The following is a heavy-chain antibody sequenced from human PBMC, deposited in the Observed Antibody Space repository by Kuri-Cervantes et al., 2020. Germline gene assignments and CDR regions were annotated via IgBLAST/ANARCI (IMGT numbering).Heavy chain of an antibody. Sequence: GESLKISCAVSGLTFTDAWMTWVRQAPGTGLEWVSYISTDSTTTHYAESVKGRFTISRDNAKNSLYLQMNSLRAEDTAVYYCARAGIQLWEADFDYWGQGTLVTVSS. CDR1: GLTFTDAW. CDR2: ISTDSTTT. D-gene: IGHD5-18*01. CDR3: ARAGIQLWEADFDY. V-gene: IGHV3-69-1*01. J-gene: IGHJ4*02.